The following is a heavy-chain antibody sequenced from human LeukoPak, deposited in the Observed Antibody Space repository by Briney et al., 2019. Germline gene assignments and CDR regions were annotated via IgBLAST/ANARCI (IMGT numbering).Heavy chain of an antibody. Sequence: GSLRLSCAASGFTFSSYAMSWIRQPPGKGLEWIGEINHSGSTNYNPSLKSRVTISVDTSKNQFSLKLSSVTAADTAVYYCARAVDTAWVVGCYYMDVWGKGTTVTVSS. V-gene: IGHV4-34*01. D-gene: IGHD5-18*01. CDR1: GFTFSSYA. CDR3: ARAVDTAWVVGCYYMDV. CDR2: INHSGST. J-gene: IGHJ6*03.